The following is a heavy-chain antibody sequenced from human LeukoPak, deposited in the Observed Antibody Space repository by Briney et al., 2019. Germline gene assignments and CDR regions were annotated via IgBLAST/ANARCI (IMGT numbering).Heavy chain of an antibody. Sequence: PGGSLRLSCAASGFTFSSYAMHWVRQAPGKGLEYVSAISSNGGSTYYANSVKGRFTISRDNSKNTLYLQMGGLRAEDMAVYYCARAMVRGEFDYWGQGTLVTVSS. CDR2: ISSNGGST. CDR3: ARAMVRGEFDY. CDR1: GFTFSSYA. J-gene: IGHJ4*02. D-gene: IGHD3-10*01. V-gene: IGHV3-64*01.